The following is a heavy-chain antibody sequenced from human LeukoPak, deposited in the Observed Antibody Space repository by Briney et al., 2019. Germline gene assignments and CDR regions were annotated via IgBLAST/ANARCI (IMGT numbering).Heavy chain of an antibody. CDR2: INPSISSR. CDR1: GYTFTSYG. Sequence: ASVKVSCKASGYTFTSYGINWVRQAPGQGLEWMGMINPSISSRTYAQKFQGRVTVTSDTSTSTVYMEVSSLRSEDTAIYYCARSGMWFSTNDWGQGTLVTVSS. V-gene: IGHV1-46*01. CDR3: ARSGMWFSTND. D-gene: IGHD2-21*01. J-gene: IGHJ4*02.